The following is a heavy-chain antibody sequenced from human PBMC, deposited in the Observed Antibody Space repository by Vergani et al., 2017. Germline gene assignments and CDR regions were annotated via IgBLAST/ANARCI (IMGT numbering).Heavy chain of an antibody. Sequence: EVQLVQSGAEVKKPGESLRISCKGSGYSFTSYWISWVRQMPGKGLEWMGRIDPSDSYTNYSPSFQGHVTISADKSISTAYRQWSSLKASDTAIYYCARRSLYYYDSSVYYPYGMDVWGQGTTVTVSS. CDR1: GYSFTSYW. J-gene: IGHJ6*02. V-gene: IGHV5-10-1*03. CDR3: ARRSLYYYDSSVYYPYGMDV. CDR2: IDPSDSYT. D-gene: IGHD3-22*01.